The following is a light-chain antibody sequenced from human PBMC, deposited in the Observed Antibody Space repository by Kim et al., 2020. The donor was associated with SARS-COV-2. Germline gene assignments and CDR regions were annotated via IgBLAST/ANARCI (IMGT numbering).Light chain of an antibody. Sequence: SPGERPHLGCRASQSVSSSYLDGYQQKPGQAPRLLIYGASSRATGIPDRFSGSGSGTDFTLTISRLEPEDFAVYYCQQYGSSPRYTFGQGTKLEI. J-gene: IGKJ2*01. CDR3: QQYGSSPRYT. CDR2: GAS. CDR1: QSVSSSY. V-gene: IGKV3-20*01.